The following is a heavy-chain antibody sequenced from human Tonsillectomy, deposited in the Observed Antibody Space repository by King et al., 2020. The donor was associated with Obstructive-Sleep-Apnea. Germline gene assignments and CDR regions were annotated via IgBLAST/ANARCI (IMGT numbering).Heavy chain of an antibody. CDR1: GGSISSSSYY. CDR3: ARDLIFYSSSRVGY. Sequence: LQLQESGPGLVKPSETLSLTCTVSGGSISSSSYYWGWIRQPPGKGLEWIGSIYYSGSTYYNPSLKSRVTISVDTSKNQFSLKLSSVTAADTAVYYCARDLIFYSSSRVGYWGQGTLVTVSS. CDR2: IYYSGST. V-gene: IGHV4-39*07. J-gene: IGHJ4*02. D-gene: IGHD6-13*01.